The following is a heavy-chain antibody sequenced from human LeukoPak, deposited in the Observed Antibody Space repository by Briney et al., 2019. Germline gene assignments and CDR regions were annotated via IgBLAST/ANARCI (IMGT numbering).Heavy chain of an antibody. CDR1: GYTFTSYG. D-gene: IGHD3-9*01. CDR3: ARDTYYDILTGYTKPIDY. Sequence: GASVKVSCKASGYTFTSYGISWVRQAPGQGLEWMGWISAYNGNTNYAQKLQGRVTMTTDTSTSTAYMELRSLRSDDTAVYYCARDTYYDILTGYTKPIDYWGQGTLVTVSS. V-gene: IGHV1-18*01. J-gene: IGHJ4*02. CDR2: ISAYNGNT.